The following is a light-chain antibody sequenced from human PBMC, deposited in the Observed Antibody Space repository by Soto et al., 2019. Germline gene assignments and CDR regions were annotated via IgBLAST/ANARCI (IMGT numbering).Light chain of an antibody. J-gene: IGLJ1*01. Sequence: SYELTQPLSVSVALGQTARITCGGNNIGSKNVHWYQQKPGQAPLLIIYRDTKRPSGIPERFSGSNSGNTATLTISRAQAGDEADYYCQVWDSSTRVFGAGTKLTVL. CDR1: NIGSKN. CDR2: RDT. V-gene: IGLV3-9*01. CDR3: QVWDSSTRV.